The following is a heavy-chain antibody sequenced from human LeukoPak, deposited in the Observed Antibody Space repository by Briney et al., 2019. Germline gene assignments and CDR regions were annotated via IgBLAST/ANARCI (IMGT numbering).Heavy chain of an antibody. J-gene: IGHJ4*02. Sequence: GASVKVSCKASEYTFTGYYMRWVRQAPGQGLEWMGWIKPNSGGTNYAQKFQGRVTMTRDTSISTAYMELSRLRSDDTAVYYCAREGYCSSIRCLDYWGQGTLVTVSS. CDR1: EYTFTGYY. V-gene: IGHV1-2*02. CDR3: AREGYCSSIRCLDY. D-gene: IGHD2-2*01. CDR2: IKPNSGGT.